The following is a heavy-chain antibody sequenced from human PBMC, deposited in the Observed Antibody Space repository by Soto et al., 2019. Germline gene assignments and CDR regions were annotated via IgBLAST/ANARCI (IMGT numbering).Heavy chain of an antibody. CDR2: LYDLDGS. V-gene: IGHV3-53*01. D-gene: IGHD1-1*01. J-gene: IGHJ3*01. CDR3: ATWHEREHAYDV. Sequence: PGGSLRLSCAAFGFTISGKKYVAWVRQVPGKGLEWVSALYDLDGSFYAASVKGRFTTSSDSSKTTVYLQMNDLRPDDTAVYYCATWHEREHAYDVWGQGTTVTVS. CDR1: GFTISGKKY.